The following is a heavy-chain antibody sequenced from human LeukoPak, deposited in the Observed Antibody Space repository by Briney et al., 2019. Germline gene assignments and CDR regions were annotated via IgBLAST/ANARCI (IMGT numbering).Heavy chain of an antibody. J-gene: IGHJ4*02. CDR1: TFTVNSNY. V-gene: IGHV3-66*04. D-gene: IGHD5-24*01. CDR2: IYSGGST. CDR3: AKPLGAIRKGLDY. Sequence: PAGSLSLSCSASTFTVNSNYMIRLRQGPGIEREWVYVIYSGGSTYYAEFVKGRFTISRDNSKNTLYLQMNSLRAEDTAVYYCAKPLGAIRKGLDYWGQGTLVTVSS.